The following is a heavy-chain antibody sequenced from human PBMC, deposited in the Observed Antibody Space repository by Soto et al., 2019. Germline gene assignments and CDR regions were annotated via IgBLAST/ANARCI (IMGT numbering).Heavy chain of an antibody. J-gene: IGHJ4*02. D-gene: IGHD5-12*01. CDR1: GFTFSNYW. V-gene: IGHV3-7*01. Sequence: GGSLRLSCAASGFTFSNYWLSWVRQAPGKGLEWVANIKKDGSEKYYGCSVVCRFTVSRDNAENSLYLQINSLRAEDTAVYYCARLYLTASITPLDYWGQGTLVTVSS. CDR3: ARLYLTASITPLDY. CDR2: IKKDGSEK.